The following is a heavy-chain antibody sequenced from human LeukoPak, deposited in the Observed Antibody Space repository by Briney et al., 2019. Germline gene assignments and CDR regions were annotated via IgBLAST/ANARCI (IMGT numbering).Heavy chain of an antibody. CDR3: ATYNRVSTSMDV. Sequence: GGSLRLSCAASGVTFSSYAMSWVRQAPGKGLEWVSAISGNGGSTYYADSVKGRFTISRDNSKNTLYLQMNSLRAEDTAVYYCATYNRVSTSMDVWGQGTTVTVSS. V-gene: IGHV3-23*01. CDR1: GVTFSSYA. CDR2: ISGNGGST. D-gene: IGHD1-14*01. J-gene: IGHJ6*02.